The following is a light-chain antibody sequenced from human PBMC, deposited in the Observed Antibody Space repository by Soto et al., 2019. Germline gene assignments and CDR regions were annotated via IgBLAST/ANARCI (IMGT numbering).Light chain of an antibody. V-gene: IGKV3-15*01. Sequence: EIVLTQSPATLSVSPGERATLSCRASQSVNSKLAWFQQKPGQAPRLLIYFASTRSTGIPARFSGSGSGTDFTLTISSLQSEDFAVYYCQQYNNWPHTFGQGTKLEIK. CDR3: QQYNNWPHT. CDR2: FAS. CDR1: QSVNSK. J-gene: IGKJ2*01.